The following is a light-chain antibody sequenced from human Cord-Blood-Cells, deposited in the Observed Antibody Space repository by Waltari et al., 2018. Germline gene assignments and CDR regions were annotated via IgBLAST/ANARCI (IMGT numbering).Light chain of an antibody. CDR1: QSVSSY. CDR3: QQRSNCPLT. V-gene: IGKV3-11*01. J-gene: IGKJ4*01. CDR2: DAS. Sequence: ELVLTQSPATLSLSPGERATLPCRASQSVSSYSAWYQQKPGQAPRLLIYDASNRATVIPARFSVSGSGTDFTLTLSSLEPEDFAVYYCQQRSNCPLTFGGGTKVEIK.